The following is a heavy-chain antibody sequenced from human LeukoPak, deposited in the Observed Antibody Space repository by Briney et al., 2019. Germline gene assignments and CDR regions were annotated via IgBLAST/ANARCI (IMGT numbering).Heavy chain of an antibody. CDR1: GFTFSSYA. CDR3: AKASTSYSSSSPTDY. J-gene: IGHJ4*02. Sequence: GGSLRLSCAASGFTFSSYAMSWVRQAPGKGLEWVSAISGSGGSTYYADSVKGRFTISRDNSKNTLYLQMNSLRAEDTAVYYCAKASTSYSSSSPTDYWGQGTLVTVSS. D-gene: IGHD6-6*01. V-gene: IGHV3-23*01. CDR2: ISGSGGST.